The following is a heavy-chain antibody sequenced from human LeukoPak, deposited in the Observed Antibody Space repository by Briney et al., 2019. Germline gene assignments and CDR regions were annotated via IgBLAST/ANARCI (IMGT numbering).Heavy chain of an antibody. V-gene: IGHV3-74*01. CDR1: GFTFSSYW. D-gene: IGHD2-2*01. Sequence: GGSLRLSCAASGFTFSSYWMHWVRQAPGKGLVWVSRINSDGSSTDYADSVKGRFTISRDNAKNTLYLQMHSLRAEDTATYYCASPRYCTSSSCYFAYWGQGTLVTVSS. CDR3: ASPRYCTSSSCYFAY. J-gene: IGHJ4*02. CDR2: INSDGSST.